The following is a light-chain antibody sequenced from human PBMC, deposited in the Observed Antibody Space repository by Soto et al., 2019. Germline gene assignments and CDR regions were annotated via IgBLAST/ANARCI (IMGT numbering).Light chain of an antibody. Sequence: QLVLTQPPSASGTPGQRVTISCSGSSSNIGSNTVNWYQQLPGTAPKLLIYNNDQRPSGVPDRFSGSKSATSASLAISGLQSEDEADYYCAAWDDSLNDYVFGTGTKLTVL. V-gene: IGLV1-44*01. CDR3: AAWDDSLNDYV. CDR2: NND. J-gene: IGLJ1*01. CDR1: SSNIGSNT.